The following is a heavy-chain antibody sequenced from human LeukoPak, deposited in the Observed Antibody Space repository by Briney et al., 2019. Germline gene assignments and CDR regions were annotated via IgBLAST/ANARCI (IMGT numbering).Heavy chain of an antibody. CDR2: ISGSGGST. J-gene: IGHJ4*02. CDR1: GFTFSSYA. CDR3: ANPVVAATPDGSSSFG. V-gene: IGHV3-23*01. D-gene: IGHD2-15*01. Sequence: GGSLRLSCAASGFTFSSYAMSWVRQAPGKGLEWVSAISGSGGSTYYADSVKGRFTISRDNSKNTLYLQMNSLRAEDTAVYYCANPVVAATPDGSSSFGWGQRTLVTVSS.